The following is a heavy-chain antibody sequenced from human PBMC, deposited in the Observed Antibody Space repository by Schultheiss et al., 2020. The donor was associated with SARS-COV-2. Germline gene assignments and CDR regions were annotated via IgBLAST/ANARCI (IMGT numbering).Heavy chain of an antibody. D-gene: IGHD1-26*01. CDR3: ARERLGGSYD. CDR1: GFTFSNAW. CDR2: ISGSGGST. V-gene: IGHV3-23*01. J-gene: IGHJ4*02. Sequence: GESLKISCAASGFTFSNAWMSWVRQAPGKGLEWVSAISGSGGSTYYADSVKGRFTISRDNSKNTLYLQMNSLRAEDTAVYYCARERLGGSYDWGQGTLVTVSS.